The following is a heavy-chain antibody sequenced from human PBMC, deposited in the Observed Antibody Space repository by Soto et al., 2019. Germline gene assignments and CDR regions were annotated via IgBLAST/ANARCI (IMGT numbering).Heavy chain of an antibody. CDR2: INHSGST. Sequence: QVQLQQWGAGLLKPSETLSLTCAVYGGSFSGYYWSWIRQPPGKGLEWIGEINHSGSTNYNPSLKSRVTISVDTSKNQFSLKLSSVTAADTAVYYCARGLRRFGVATGTYFDYWGQGTLVTVSS. CDR1: GGSFSGYY. CDR3: ARGLRRFGVATGTYFDY. D-gene: IGHD3-3*01. V-gene: IGHV4-34*01. J-gene: IGHJ4*02.